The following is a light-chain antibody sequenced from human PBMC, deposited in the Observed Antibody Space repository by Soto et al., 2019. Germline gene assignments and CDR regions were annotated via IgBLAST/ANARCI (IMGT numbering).Light chain of an antibody. Sequence: AIQMTQSPSSLSASVGDRVTITCRASQGIRSDLGWYQDKPGKAPKLLIYAASSLQPGVPSRFSGSGSGTDFTLTITSLQPEDFATYYCLQDYNYPRTFGQGTTVEIK. CDR2: AAS. V-gene: IGKV1-6*01. CDR3: LQDYNYPRT. J-gene: IGKJ1*01. CDR1: QGIRSD.